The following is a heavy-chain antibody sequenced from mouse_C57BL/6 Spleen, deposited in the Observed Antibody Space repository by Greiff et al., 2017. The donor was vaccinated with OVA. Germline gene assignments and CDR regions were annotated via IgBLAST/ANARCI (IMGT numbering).Heavy chain of an antibody. D-gene: IGHD4-1*01. J-gene: IGHJ4*01. V-gene: IGHV5-4*01. CDR2: ISDGGSYT. Sequence: EVQGVESGGGLVKPGGSLKLSCAASGFTFSSYAMSWVRQTPEKRLEWVATISDGGSYTYYPDNVKGRFTISRDNAKNNLYLQMSHLKSEDTAMYYCARDRLGLGMDYWGQGTSVTVSS. CDR1: GFTFSSYA. CDR3: ARDRLGLGMDY.